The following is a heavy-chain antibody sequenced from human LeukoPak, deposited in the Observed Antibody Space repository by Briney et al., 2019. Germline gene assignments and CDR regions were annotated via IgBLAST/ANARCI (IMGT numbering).Heavy chain of an antibody. CDR3: ARGVLLWFGEDGGNFDY. CDR2: TYYRSKWYN. V-gene: IGHV6-1*01. CDR1: GDSVSSNSAA. J-gene: IGHJ4*02. D-gene: IGHD3-10*01. Sequence: SQTLSLTCAISGDSVSSNSAAWNWIRQSPSRGLEWLGRTYYRSKWYNDYAVSVKSRITINPDTSKIQFSLQLNSVTPEDTAVYYCARGVLLWFGEDGGNFDYWGQGTLVTVSS.